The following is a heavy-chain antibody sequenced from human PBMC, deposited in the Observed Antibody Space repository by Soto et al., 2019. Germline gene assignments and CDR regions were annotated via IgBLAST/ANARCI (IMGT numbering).Heavy chain of an antibody. V-gene: IGHV3-15*07. CDR1: GFTFSNAW. J-gene: IGHJ4*02. CDR2: IKSKTDGGTT. Sequence: PGGSLRLSCAASGFTFSNAWMNWVRQAPGKGLEWVGRIKSKTDGGTTDYAAPVKGRFTISRDDSKNTLYLQMNSLKTEDTAVYYCTFTIFGVVIRDIAVAGRFDYWGQGTLVTVSS. CDR3: TFTIFGVVIRDIAVAGRFDY. D-gene: IGHD3-3*01.